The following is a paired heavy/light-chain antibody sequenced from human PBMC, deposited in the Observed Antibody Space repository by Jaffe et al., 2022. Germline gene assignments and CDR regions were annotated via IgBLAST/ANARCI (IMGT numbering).Light chain of an antibody. Sequence: DIQLTQSPSFLSASVGDRVTITCRASQGIASYLAWYQQKPGKAPKLLIYAASILQSGVPSRFSGSGSGAEFTLTISSLQPEDFATYYCQQLKSYPLTFGGGTKVEIK. CDR1: QGIASY. J-gene: IGKJ4*01. V-gene: IGKV1-9*01. CDR2: AAS. CDR3: QQLKSYPLT.
Heavy chain of an antibody. CDR3: ARDPRRMGSGWWGGHDY. CDR1: GGSISGYY. J-gene: IGHJ4*02. Sequence: QVQLQESGPGLVKTSETLSLTCTVSGGSISGYYWSWIRQPPGKGLEWIGYISHTGNTNYNPSLKSRVTMSLDTSKNQLSLKLSSVIAADTAVYFCARDPRRMGSGWWGGHDYWGQGILVTVSS. D-gene: IGHD6-19*01. CDR2: ISHTGNT. V-gene: IGHV4-59*01.